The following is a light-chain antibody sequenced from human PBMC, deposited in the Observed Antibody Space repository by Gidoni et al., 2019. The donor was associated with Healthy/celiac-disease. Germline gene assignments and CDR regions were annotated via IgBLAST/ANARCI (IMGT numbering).Light chain of an antibody. CDR3: SSYTSSSTWV. CDR2: DVS. V-gene: IGLV2-14*03. CDR1: SSDVGGYHY. Sequence: SALTQPASVSGSPGQSITISCTGTSSDVGGYHYVSWYQQTPGKAPKLMIYDVSNRPSGVSNRFSGSKSGNTASLTISGLQAEDEADYYCSSYTSSSTWVFGGGTKLTVL. J-gene: IGLJ3*02.